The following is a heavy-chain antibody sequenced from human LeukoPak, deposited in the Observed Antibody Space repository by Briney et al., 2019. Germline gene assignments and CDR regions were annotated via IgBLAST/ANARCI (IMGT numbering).Heavy chain of an antibody. V-gene: IGHV4-34*01. D-gene: IGHD2-2*01. Sequence: TSETLSLTCAVYGGSFSDYFWGWIRQPPGKGLEWIGKINHSGRTYYNPSLKSRVTISVDTSKNQFSLNLSSVTAADTAVYYCARDVVVVPAAIHYGMDVWGQGTTVTVSS. CDR1: GGSFSDYF. J-gene: IGHJ6*02. CDR2: INHSGRT. CDR3: ARDVVVVPAAIHYGMDV.